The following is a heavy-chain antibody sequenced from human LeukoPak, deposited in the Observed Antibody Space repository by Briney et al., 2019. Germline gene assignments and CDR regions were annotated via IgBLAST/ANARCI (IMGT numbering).Heavy chain of an antibody. D-gene: IGHD3-22*01. CDR3: ARQYYDSSGYPREAFDI. Sequence: GGSLRLSCAASGFSFTTYWMSWVRQAPGKGLEGVAVISRDGSNKYYADSVKGRFTISRDNSKNTLYLQMNSLRAEDTAVYYCARQYYDSSGYPREAFDIWGQGTMVTVSS. V-gene: IGHV3-30*03. J-gene: IGHJ3*02. CDR1: GFSFTTYW. CDR2: ISRDGSNK.